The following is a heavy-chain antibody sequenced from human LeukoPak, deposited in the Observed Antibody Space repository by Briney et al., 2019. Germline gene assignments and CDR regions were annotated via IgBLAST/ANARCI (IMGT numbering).Heavy chain of an antibody. CDR1: SGSSSSYY. Sequence: PSETLSLTGTGSSGSSSSYYWSWIRQPAGKGREWIGRIYTSGSTNDNPSLKSLVTMSVDTSKNQFSLKLSSVTAADTAVYYCARDPMSSCSSTSCPLGFAPWGQGTLVTVSS. CDR3: ARDPMSSCSSTSCPLGFAP. D-gene: IGHD2-2*01. V-gene: IGHV4-4*07. J-gene: IGHJ5*02. CDR2: IYTSGST.